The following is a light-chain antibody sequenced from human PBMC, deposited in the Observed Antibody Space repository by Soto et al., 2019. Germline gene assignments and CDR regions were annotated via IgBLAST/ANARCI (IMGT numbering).Light chain of an antibody. J-gene: IGLJ2*01. Sequence: QCVLTQSPSTSGTPGQRDTISCSGSSSNIGGNIVNWYQQIPGTAPKLLIYNNNGRPSGVPDRFSGSKSGTSASLAISGLQSEDEADYYCAVWDDSLNGVLLGGGTKLTVL. CDR1: SSNIGGNI. CDR3: AVWDDSLNGVL. V-gene: IGLV1-44*01. CDR2: NNN.